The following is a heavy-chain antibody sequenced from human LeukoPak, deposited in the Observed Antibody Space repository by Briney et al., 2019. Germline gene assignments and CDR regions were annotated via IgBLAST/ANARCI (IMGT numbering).Heavy chain of an antibody. CDR3: ARVRRYGFAAFGRLDY. CDR1: GGAISSEGYC. Sequence: SETLSLTCSVSGGAISSEGYCWSWIRQHPGTGLEWIGYISYSGSTYYNPSLRSRVTISVDTSKNQFSLKLSSVTAADTAVYYCARVRRYGFAAFGRLDYWGQGTLATVSS. D-gene: IGHD4-17*01. CDR2: ISYSGST. V-gene: IGHV4-31*03. J-gene: IGHJ4*02.